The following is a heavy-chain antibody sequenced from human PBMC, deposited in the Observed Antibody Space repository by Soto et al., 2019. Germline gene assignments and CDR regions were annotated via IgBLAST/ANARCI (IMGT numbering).Heavy chain of an antibody. Sequence: QVQLQESGPGLVKPSETLSLTCNVSGGSISSHYWSWIRQPPGKGLEWIGYIYYTGSTTYNPSLKSRGSISVDASNNRFCLRLRSVTAADTAVYYCAVPDNYFFYMDVWGKGTTVTVSS. D-gene: IGHD2-2*01. CDR1: GGSISSHY. J-gene: IGHJ6*03. CDR3: AVPDNYFFYMDV. V-gene: IGHV4-59*08. CDR2: IYYTGST.